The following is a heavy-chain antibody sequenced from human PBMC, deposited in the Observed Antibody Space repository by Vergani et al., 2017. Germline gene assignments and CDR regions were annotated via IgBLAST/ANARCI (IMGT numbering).Heavy chain of an antibody. V-gene: IGHV3-74*03. CDR2: IDEYGNRA. D-gene: IGHD3-22*01. CDR1: GFSFNTYW. CDR3: AREPTMIVVVITFGYAFDI. J-gene: IGHJ3*02. Sequence: EVQLVESGGGSVQSGGSLRLSCVASGFSFNTYWMHWVRQVPGKGLMWVARIDEYGNRATYGDFETGRFTISRDNSKNTLYLQMNSLRAEDTAVYYCAREPTMIVVVITFGYAFDIWGQGTMVTVSS.